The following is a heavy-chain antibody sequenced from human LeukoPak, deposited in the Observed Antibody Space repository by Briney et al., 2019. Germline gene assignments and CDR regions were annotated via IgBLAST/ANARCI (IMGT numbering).Heavy chain of an antibody. Sequence: PSQTLSLTCTVSGGSISSGDYYWSWIRQPPGKGLEWIGYIYYSGSTYYNPSLKSRVTISVDTSKNQFSLKLSSVTAADTAVYYCTFGEADFWSGYGGWGQGTLVTVSS. CDR2: IYYSGST. V-gene: IGHV4-30-4*01. J-gene: IGHJ4*02. CDR1: GGSISSGDYY. D-gene: IGHD3-3*01. CDR3: TFGEADFWSGYGG.